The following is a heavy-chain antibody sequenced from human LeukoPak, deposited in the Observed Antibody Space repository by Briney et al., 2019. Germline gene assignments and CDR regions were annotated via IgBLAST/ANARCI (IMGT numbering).Heavy chain of an antibody. J-gene: IGHJ6*03. CDR2: ITWDGGST. D-gene: IGHD2/OR15-2a*01. V-gene: IGHV3-43D*03. CDR3: AKDRAARGRGNYFYMDV. Sequence: GGSLRLSCAASGFTFDDYAMHWVRQASGKGLEWVSHITWDGGSTHYADSVEGRFTISRDNRKTSLYLQMNSLRPEDTALYYCAKDRAARGRGNYFYMDVWGKGTTVTVSS. CDR1: GFTFDDYA.